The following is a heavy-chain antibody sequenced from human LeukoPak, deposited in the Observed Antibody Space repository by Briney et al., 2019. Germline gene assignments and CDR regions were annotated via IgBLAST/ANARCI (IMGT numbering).Heavy chain of an antibody. CDR2: IYYNGHNQ. CDR1: GFTFSSCP. D-gene: IGHD1-20*01. CDR3: AKARYNWNWVY. Sequence: GGSLTLSCAASGFTFSSCPMHWVRQAPGKGLEWVAYIYYNGHNQQYRHSVKGRFTISRDNSKNTLYLQMNSLRAEDTAVYYCAKARYNWNWVYWGQGTLVTVSS. V-gene: IGHV3-30*02. J-gene: IGHJ4*02.